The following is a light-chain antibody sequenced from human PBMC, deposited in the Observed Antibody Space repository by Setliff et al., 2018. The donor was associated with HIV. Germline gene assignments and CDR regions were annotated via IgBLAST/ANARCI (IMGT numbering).Light chain of an antibody. J-gene: IGLJ2*01. V-gene: IGLV1-40*01. CDR3: QSYDSSLSVV. Sequence: QSVLTQPPSVSGAPGQGVTISCTGNNSNIGAGFDVHWYQQLPGTAPKVVIHDNNSRPSGIPDRFSGTKSGSSASLAITGLQAEDEADYYCQSYDSSLSVVFGGGTKGTVL. CDR1: NSNIGAGFD. CDR2: DNN.